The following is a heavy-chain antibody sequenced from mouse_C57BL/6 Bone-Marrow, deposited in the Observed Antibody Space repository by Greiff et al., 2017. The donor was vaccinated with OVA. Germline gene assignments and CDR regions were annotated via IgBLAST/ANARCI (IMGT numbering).Heavy chain of an antibody. D-gene: IGHD1-1*02. CDR3: ARWGGGQRNYFDD. V-gene: IGHV1-61*01. CDR2: IYPSDSET. Sequence: QVQLQQPGAELVRPGSSVKLSCKASGYTFTSYWMDWVKQRPGQGLEWIGNIYPSDSETHYNQKFKDKATLTVDTSYRTAYMQLRTLTSEDSAVYYCARWGGGQRNYFDDWGQGTTLTVSS. J-gene: IGHJ2*01. CDR1: GYTFTSYW.